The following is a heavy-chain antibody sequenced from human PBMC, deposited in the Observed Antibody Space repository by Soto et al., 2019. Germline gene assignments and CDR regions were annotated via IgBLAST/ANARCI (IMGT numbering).Heavy chain of an antibody. CDR3: ARGFGWLDY. CDR1: GFTVSSNY. Sequence: GGSLILSCAASGFTVSSNYMTWVRQAPGKGLEYVSAISSNGGSTYYANSVKGRFTISRDNSKNTLYLQMGSLRAEDMAVYYCARGFGWLDYWGEGT. CDR2: ISSNGGST. V-gene: IGHV3-64*01. D-gene: IGHD6-19*01. J-gene: IGHJ4*02.